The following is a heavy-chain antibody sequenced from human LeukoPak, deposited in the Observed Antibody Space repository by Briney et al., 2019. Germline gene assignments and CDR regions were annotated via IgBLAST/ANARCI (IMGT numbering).Heavy chain of an antibody. CDR3: ARHPLWFGEEGDYGMDV. V-gene: IGHV4-59*01. Sequence: SETLSLTCTVSGGSISSYYWSWIRQPPGKGLEWIGYIYYSGSTNYNPSLKSRVTISVDTSKNQFSLKLSSVTAADTAVYYCARHPLWFGEEGDYGMDVWGQGTTVTVSS. CDR2: IYYSGST. J-gene: IGHJ6*02. D-gene: IGHD3-10*01. CDR1: GGSISSYY.